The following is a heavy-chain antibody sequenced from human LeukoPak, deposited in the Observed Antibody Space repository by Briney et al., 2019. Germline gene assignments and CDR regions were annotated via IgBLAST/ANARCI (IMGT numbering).Heavy chain of an antibody. V-gene: IGHV4-59*08. D-gene: IGHD6-19*01. Sequence: PSETLSLTCPVSGGSFSTYYWSWIRQPPGKRLEWIGYYSGSTNYNPSLKSRVTISGDTSKNHFSLKLTSVTAADTAVYYCARHGGGWSFDYWGQGTLVTVSS. CDR1: GGSFSTYY. CDR3: ARHGGGWSFDY. J-gene: IGHJ4*02. CDR2: YSGST.